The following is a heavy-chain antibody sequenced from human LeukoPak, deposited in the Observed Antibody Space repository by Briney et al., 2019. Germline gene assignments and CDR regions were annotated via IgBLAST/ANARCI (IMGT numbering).Heavy chain of an antibody. J-gene: IGHJ3*02. CDR3: ARDSPYNWNYDASAFDI. CDR2: IKQDGSEK. D-gene: IGHD1-7*01. CDR1: GFTFSSYW. V-gene: IGHV3-7*01. Sequence: GGSLRLSCAASGFTFSSYWMSWVRQAPGKGLERVANIKQDGSEKYYVDSVKGRFTISRDNAKNSLYLQMNSLRAEDTAVYHCARDSPYNWNYDASAFDIWGQGTMVTVSS.